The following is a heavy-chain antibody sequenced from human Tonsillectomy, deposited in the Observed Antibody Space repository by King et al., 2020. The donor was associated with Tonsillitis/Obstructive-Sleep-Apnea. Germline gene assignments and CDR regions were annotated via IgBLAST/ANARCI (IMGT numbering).Heavy chain of an antibody. V-gene: IGHV3-7*04. Sequence: VQLVESGGNLVQPGGSLRLSCVASGFTFGNYWISWVRQAPGNGLEGVANINREGSVTYYVEAVKGRFTISRDNAKNSLYLHMNSLRAEDTAVYYCARDVIVPDYFDYWGQGTLVTVSS. CDR1: GFTFGNYW. J-gene: IGHJ4*02. CDR3: ARDVIVPDYFDY. D-gene: IGHD2-2*01. CDR2: INREGSVT.